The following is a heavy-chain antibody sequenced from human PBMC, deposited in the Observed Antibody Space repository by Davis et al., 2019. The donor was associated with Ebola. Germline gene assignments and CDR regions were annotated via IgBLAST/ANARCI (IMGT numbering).Heavy chain of an antibody. D-gene: IGHD3-10*01. J-gene: IGHJ3*02. Sequence: PSETLSLTCAVSGGSISSSNWWSWVRQPPGKGLEWIGEIYHSGSTNYNPSPKSRVTISVDKSKNQFSLKLSSVTAADTAVYYCARAMVRGVPAAFDIWGQGTMVTVSS. CDR2: IYHSGST. V-gene: IGHV4-4*02. CDR3: ARAMVRGVPAAFDI. CDR1: GGSISSSNW.